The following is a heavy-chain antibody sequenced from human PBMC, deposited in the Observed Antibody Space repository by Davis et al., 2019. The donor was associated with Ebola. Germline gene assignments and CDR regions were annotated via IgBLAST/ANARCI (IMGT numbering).Heavy chain of an antibody. CDR3: AKNFWNEPKSY. CDR1: GFTFSSYA. V-gene: IGHV3-23*01. D-gene: IGHD3-3*01. J-gene: IGHJ4*02. Sequence: PGGSLRLSCAASGFTFSSYAMSWVRQAPGKGLEWVSAISASGGSTYYADSVKGRFTISRDNSKNTLFLQMDSPRADDTAVYFCAKNFWNEPKSYWGQGTLVTVSS. CDR2: ISASGGST.